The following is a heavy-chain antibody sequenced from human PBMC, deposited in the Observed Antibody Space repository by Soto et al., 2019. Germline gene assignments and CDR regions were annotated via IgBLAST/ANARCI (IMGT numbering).Heavy chain of an antibody. CDR2: ISYDGSNK. V-gene: IGHV3-30*18. Sequence: QVQLVESGGGVVQPGRSLRLSCAASGFTFSSYGMHWVRQAPGKGLEWVAVISYDGSNKYYADSVKGRFTISRDNSKNTLYLQMNSLRAEDTAVYSCAKDQGISAFNMISFGGAPGYWGQGTLVTVSS. D-gene: IGHD3-16*01. CDR3: AKDQGISAFNMISFGGAPGY. CDR1: GFTFSSYG. J-gene: IGHJ4*02.